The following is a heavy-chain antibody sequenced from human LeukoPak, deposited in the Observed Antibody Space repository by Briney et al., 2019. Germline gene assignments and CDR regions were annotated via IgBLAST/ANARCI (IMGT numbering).Heavy chain of an antibody. Sequence: PGGSLRLSCAVSGFTLTNHGVSWFRQAPGKGLEWVSIITGTGGKYYGDSVKGRFVLSRDDSKNTLYLQMNSLRVEDTAIYYCAKRGGTIDHDGFDSWGQGTLVTVSS. V-gene: IGHV3-23*01. CDR2: ITGTGGK. D-gene: IGHD3-10*01. CDR1: GFTLTNHG. CDR3: AKRGGTIDHDGFDS. J-gene: IGHJ4*02.